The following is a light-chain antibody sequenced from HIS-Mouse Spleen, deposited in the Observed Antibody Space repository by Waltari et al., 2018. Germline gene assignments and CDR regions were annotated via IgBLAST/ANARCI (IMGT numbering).Light chain of an antibody. CDR3: QQRSNWPT. V-gene: IGKV3-11*01. Sequence: EIVFTQSPATLSLSPGERATLSCRASQSVSSYLAWYQQKPGQAPRLLIYDASNRATGIPARFSGSGSGTDFTITISSLEPEDFAVYYCQQRSNWPTFGGGTKVEIK. CDR2: DAS. J-gene: IGKJ4*01. CDR1: QSVSSY.